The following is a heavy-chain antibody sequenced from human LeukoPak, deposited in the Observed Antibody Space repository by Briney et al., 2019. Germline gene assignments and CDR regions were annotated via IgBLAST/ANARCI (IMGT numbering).Heavy chain of an antibody. Sequence: LSGGSLRLSCAASGFTFSSFAMICLRHPPGKGVEWVSAISGSGASTYYADSVKGRFTISRANSKNTLNLQMNSLRAEDTAVYYCAKDPPIAVAGNDYWGQGTLVTVSS. D-gene: IGHD6-19*01. V-gene: IGHV3-23*01. CDR3: AKDPPIAVAGNDY. J-gene: IGHJ4*02. CDR2: ISGSGAST. CDR1: GFTFSSFA.